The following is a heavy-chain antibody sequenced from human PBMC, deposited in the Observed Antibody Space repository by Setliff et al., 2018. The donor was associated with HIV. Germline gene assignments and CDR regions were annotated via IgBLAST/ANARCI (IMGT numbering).Heavy chain of an antibody. CDR1: GGTFSLHY. CDR3: AREVRWELPQGFGH. D-gene: IGHD1-26*01. Sequence: SETLSLTCAVSGGTFSLHYYTWIRQSPLRGLEWIGEINHSGGTRYNPSLESRDTMSLDSSRKQFSLRLISVTAADTAVYYCAREVRWELPQGFGHWGQGSQVTVSS. V-gene: IGHV4-34*01. CDR2: INHSGGT. J-gene: IGHJ4*02.